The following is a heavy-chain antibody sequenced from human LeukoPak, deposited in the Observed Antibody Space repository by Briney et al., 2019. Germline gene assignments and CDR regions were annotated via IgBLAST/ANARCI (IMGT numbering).Heavy chain of an antibody. J-gene: IGHJ5*02. Sequence: SETLSLTCTVSGGSISSYYWSRIRQPPGKGLEWIGYIYYSGSTNYNPSLKSRVTISVDTSKNQFSLKLSSVTAADTAVYYCARARYSSGWYGFDPWGQGTLVTVSS. CDR2: IYYSGST. D-gene: IGHD6-19*01. CDR1: GGSISSYY. V-gene: IGHV4-59*01. CDR3: ARARYSSGWYGFDP.